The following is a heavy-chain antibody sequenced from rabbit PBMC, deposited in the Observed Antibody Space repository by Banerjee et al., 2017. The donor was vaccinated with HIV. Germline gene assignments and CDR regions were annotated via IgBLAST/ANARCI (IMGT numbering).Heavy chain of an antibody. J-gene: IGHJ6*01. CDR1: GFSFSSSYW. D-gene: IGHD2-1*01. Sequence: EESGGDLVKPEGSLTLTCTASGFSFSSSYWIWWVRQAPGKGLEWIACIYAGKGSAYYANWAKGRFTISKTSSTTVTLQMTSLTAADTATYFCARDDNDDDYGDWGLWGPGTLVTVS. CDR2: IYAGKGSA. V-gene: IGHV1S45*01. CDR3: ARDDNDDDYGDWGL.